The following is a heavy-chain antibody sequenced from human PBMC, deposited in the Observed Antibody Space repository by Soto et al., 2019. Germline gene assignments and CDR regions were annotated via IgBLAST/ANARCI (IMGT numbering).Heavy chain of an antibody. CDR2: IIPVFGTT. Sequence: QAQVVQSGPEVAKPGSSVKVSCKASEDIFGSSGFSWVRQAPGLGLEWMGGIIPVFGTTEYAEKFRDRVTIAADDDKRTVYMALDSVTSDATAVYYCAKGYTGEAATNGHLDLWGQGTLVTVSS. V-gene: IGHV1-69*01. D-gene: IGHD3-16*02. CDR1: EDIFGSSG. J-gene: IGHJ4*02. CDR3: AKGYTGEAATNGHLDL.